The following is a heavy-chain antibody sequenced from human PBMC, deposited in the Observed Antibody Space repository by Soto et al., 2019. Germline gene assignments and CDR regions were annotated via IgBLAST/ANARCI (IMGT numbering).Heavy chain of an antibody. CDR1: GYTFTSYD. CDR2: MNPNSGNT. Sequence: QLQWVKSGAEGKNPGASVKVSCKASGYTFTSYDINWVRQATEQGLEYLGWMNPNSGNTGYVQKFQGRVTMTRDTSISTAYMELSSLRSEDTAVYFCARGVKYGAYSRWFDPWGQGTLVTVSS. D-gene: IGHD4-17*01. J-gene: IGHJ5*02. CDR3: ARGVKYGAYSRWFDP. V-gene: IGHV1-8*01.